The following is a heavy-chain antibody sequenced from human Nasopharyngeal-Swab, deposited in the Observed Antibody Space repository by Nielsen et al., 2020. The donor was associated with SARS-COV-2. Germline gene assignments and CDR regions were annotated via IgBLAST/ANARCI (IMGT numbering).Heavy chain of an antibody. J-gene: IGHJ4*02. D-gene: IGHD3-3*01. V-gene: IGHV3-23*01. CDR3: VKDYTVHYYGLGTDYYAPLDS. CDR1: GFNFRNFA. Sequence: GESLKISCAASGFNFRNFAMSWVRQAPGKGLEWVSGIIESGPDTYYADSVGGRSTIFRDNSKNTLFLQINSLSAEDTAVYYCVKDYTVHYYGLGTDYYAPLDSWGPGTLVTVSS. CDR2: IIESGPDT.